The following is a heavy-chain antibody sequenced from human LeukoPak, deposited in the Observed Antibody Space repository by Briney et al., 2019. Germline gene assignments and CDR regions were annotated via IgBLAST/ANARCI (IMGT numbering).Heavy chain of an antibody. CDR1: GDSVSSNSAA. Sequence: SQTLSLTFAISGDSVSSNSAAWNWIRQSPSRGLEWLGRTYYRSKWYYDYAVSVKSRITINPDTSKNQFSLQLSSVTSEDTAVYYCAKSYSARLGQESYYYYYVDVWGKGTTITVSS. V-gene: IGHV6-1*01. J-gene: IGHJ6*03. CDR2: TYYRSKWYY. D-gene: IGHD6-13*01. CDR3: AKSYSARLGQESYYYYYVDV.